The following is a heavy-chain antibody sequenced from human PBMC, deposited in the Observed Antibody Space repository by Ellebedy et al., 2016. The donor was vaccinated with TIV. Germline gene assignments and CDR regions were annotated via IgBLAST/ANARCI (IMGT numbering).Heavy chain of an antibody. D-gene: IGHD3-10*01. CDR3: ARDQGEWHRHNGMDV. Sequence: PGGSLRLSCAASGFTFSSYSMNWVRQAPGKGLEWVSSISSTGSYMYYADSVKGRFTISRENAKNSLYLQMSSLRAEDTAVYYCARDQGEWHRHNGMDVWGQGTTVTVSS. CDR2: ISSTGSYM. V-gene: IGHV3-21*03. CDR1: GFTFSSYS. J-gene: IGHJ6*02.